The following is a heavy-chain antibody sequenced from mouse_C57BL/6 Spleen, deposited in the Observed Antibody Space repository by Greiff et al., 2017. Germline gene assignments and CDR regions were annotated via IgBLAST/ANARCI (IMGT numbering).Heavy chain of an antibody. D-gene: IGHD2-2*01. V-gene: IGHV1-64*01. CDR2: IHPNSGST. Sequence: QVQLQQPGAELVKPGASVKLSCKASGYTFTSYWMHWVKQRPGQGLEWIGMIHPNSGSTNYNEKFKSKATLTVDKSSSTAYMQLSSLTSEDAAVYCCARSEGNYYGNDRAMDYWGQGTSVTVSS. CDR3: ARSEGNYYGNDRAMDY. J-gene: IGHJ4*01. CDR1: GYTFTSYW.